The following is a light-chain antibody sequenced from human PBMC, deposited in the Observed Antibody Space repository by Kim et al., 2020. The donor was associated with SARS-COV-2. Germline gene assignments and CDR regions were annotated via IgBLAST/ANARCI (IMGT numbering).Light chain of an antibody. CDR3: QQYGSSWT. V-gene: IGKV3-20*01. Sequence: LSPGERATLSCRASQSVSSSSLAWYQQKPGQAPRLLIYGASSRATGIPARFSGSGSGTDFTLTISRLEPEDFAVYYCQQYGSSWTFGQGTKVDIK. CDR2: GAS. J-gene: IGKJ1*01. CDR1: QSVSSSS.